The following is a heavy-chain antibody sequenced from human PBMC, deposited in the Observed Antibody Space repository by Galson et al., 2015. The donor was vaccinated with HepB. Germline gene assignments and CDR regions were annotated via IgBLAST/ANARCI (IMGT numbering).Heavy chain of an antibody. CDR2: IRNKACGETT. J-gene: IGHJ4*02. CDR1: GFTFSRFA. V-gene: IGHV3-49*04. D-gene: IGHD3-10*02. Sequence: SLRLSCAASGFTFSRFAMNWVRQAPGKGLEWVGFIRNKACGETTQYAESVKGRFTISRDDPKSIAYLQMDSLKTEDTAVYFCSRGHLFGVIWGQGTLVTVSS. CDR3: SRGHLFGVI.